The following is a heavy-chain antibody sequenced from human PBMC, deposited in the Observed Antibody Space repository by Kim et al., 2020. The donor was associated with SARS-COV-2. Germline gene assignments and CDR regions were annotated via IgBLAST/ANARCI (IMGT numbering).Heavy chain of an antibody. V-gene: IGHV5-51*01. J-gene: IGHJ4*02. Sequence: GESLKISCKGSGYSFTSYWIGWVRQMPGKGLEWMGIIYPGDSDTRYRPSFQGQVTISADKSISTAYLQWSSLKASDTAMYYCARQSPVVVVADAYPDYWGQGTLVTVSS. CDR1: GYSFTSYW. D-gene: IGHD2-15*01. CDR3: ARQSPVVVVADAYPDY. CDR2: IYPGDSDT.